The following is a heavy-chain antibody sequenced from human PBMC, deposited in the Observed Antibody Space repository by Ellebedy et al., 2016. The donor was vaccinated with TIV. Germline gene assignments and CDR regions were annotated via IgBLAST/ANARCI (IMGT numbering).Heavy chain of an antibody. V-gene: IGHV4-31*03. Sequence: SETLSLXCTVSGGPISSGGYYWSWIRQHPGKGLEWIGYIYYSGSTYYNPSLKSRVTISVDTSKNQFSLKLSSVTAADTAVHYCARGGGIVVVPAGGRDFDYWGQGTLVTVSS. D-gene: IGHD2-2*01. J-gene: IGHJ4*02. CDR1: GGPISSGGYY. CDR2: IYYSGST. CDR3: ARGGGIVVVPAGGRDFDY.